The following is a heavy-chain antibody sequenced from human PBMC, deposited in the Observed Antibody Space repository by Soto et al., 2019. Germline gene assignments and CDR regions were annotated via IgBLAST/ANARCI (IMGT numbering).Heavy chain of an antibody. V-gene: IGHV1-69*13. CDR2: IIPIFGTA. Sequence: VASLKVSWKASGGTFSSYAISCVRQAPGQGLEWMGGIIPIFGTANYAQKFQGRVTITADESTSTAYMELSSLRSEDTAVYCCARSLQLWSFRVFDYWGQGTLVTVSS. J-gene: IGHJ4*02. CDR1: GGTFSSYA. D-gene: IGHD5-18*01. CDR3: ARSLQLWSFRVFDY.